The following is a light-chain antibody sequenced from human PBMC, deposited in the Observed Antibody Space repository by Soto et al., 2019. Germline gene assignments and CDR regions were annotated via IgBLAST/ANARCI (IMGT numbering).Light chain of an antibody. CDR3: QQYNNWPAIT. CDR1: QIVGSF. J-gene: IGKJ5*01. Sequence: EIVLTQSPATLSLSPGERATLSCGASQIVGSFLAWYQQKPGQAPRLLIYDVSTRATGIPARFSGSGSGTEFTLTISSLQSEDFAVYYCQQYNNWPAITFGQGTRLEIK. CDR2: DVS. V-gene: IGKV3D-15*01.